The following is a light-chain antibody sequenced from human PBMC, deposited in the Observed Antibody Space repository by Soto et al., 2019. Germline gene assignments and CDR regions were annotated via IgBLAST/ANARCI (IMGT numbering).Light chain of an antibody. J-gene: IGKJ4*01. Sequence: EIVLTQSPGTLSLSPGERATLSCRASQSVSSSYLAWYQQKPGQAPRLLIYGASRRATGIADRFSGSGSGTEFTLTISRLEPEDLAVYYCQQYGTSPLTFGGGTKVEIK. V-gene: IGKV3-20*01. CDR1: QSVSSSY. CDR3: QQYGTSPLT. CDR2: GAS.